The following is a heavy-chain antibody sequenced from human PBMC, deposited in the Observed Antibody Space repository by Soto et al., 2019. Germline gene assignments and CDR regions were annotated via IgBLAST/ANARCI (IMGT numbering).Heavy chain of an antibody. V-gene: IGHV3-53*01. CDR2: IYPTGHT. CDR3: ARGANDIYGFPFDS. J-gene: IGHJ4*02. Sequence: GGSLRLSCTASGFTVSSHYMSWVRQTPGKGLEWVSLIYPTGHTFYADSVKGRFTISRDNSKNTLSLQMASLRADDSAVYFCARGANDIYGFPFDSWGQGARVTVSS. D-gene: IGHD3-10*01. CDR1: GFTVSSHY.